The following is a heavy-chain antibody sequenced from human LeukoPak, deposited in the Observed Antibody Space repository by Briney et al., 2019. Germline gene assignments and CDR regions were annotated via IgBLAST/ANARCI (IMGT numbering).Heavy chain of an antibody. CDR1: GFTFSSYS. D-gene: IGHD2-2*01. J-gene: IGHJ5*02. CDR2: ISSSSSYI. Sequence: PGGSLRLSCAASGFTFSSYSMNWVRQAPGKGLEWVSSISSSSSYIYYADSVKGRFTISRDNSKNTLYLQMNSLRAEDTAVYYCASDIVVVPAAIRWFDPWGQGTLVTVSS. CDR3: ASDIVVVPAAIRWFDP. V-gene: IGHV3-21*04.